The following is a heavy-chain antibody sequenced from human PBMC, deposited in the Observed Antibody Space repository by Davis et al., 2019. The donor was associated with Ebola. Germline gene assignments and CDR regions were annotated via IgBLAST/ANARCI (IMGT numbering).Heavy chain of an antibody. J-gene: IGHJ5*02. D-gene: IGHD3-10*01. CDR3: ARRGSRTEIDP. CDR1: GYTFTSYW. CDR2: IYPGDSDT. Sequence: GGSLRLSCKGSGYTFTSYWIGWVRQMPGKGLEWLGIIYPGDSDTRYSPSFQGQVTISADNSISTAYLQWSSLKASDTAMYYCARRGSRTEIDPWGQGTLVTVSS. V-gene: IGHV5-51*01.